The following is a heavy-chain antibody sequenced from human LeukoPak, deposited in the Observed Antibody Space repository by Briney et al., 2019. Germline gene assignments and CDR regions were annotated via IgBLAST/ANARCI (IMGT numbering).Heavy chain of an antibody. J-gene: IGHJ4*02. CDR1: GFTFSSYG. CDR2: IWYDGSNK. V-gene: IGHV3-33*01. CDR3: ARVRDSSGYYFIDY. D-gene: IGHD3-22*01. Sequence: GGSLRLSCAASGFTFSSYGMHWARQAPGKGLEWVAVIWYDGSNKYYADSVKGRFTISRDNSKNTLYLQMNSLRAEDTAVYYCARVRDSSGYYFIDYWAQGTLVTVSS.